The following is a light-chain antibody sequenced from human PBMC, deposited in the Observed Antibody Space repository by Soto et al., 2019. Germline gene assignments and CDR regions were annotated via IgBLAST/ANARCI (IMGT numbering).Light chain of an antibody. CDR1: RSISIY. CDR3: QHYNSYSEA. J-gene: IGKJ1*01. V-gene: IGKV1-39*01. CDR2: AAS. Sequence: DIQMTQSPSTLSASVGDRVTITCRPSRSISIYLNWYQQRPGKATTLLIYAASSLKSGVPSRFSGSGSGTDFTLTISSLQPDDFATYYCQHYNSYSEAFGQGTKV.